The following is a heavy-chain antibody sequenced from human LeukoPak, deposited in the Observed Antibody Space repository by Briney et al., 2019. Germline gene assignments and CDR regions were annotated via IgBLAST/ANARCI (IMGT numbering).Heavy chain of an antibody. Sequence: GGSLRLSCAASGFTFNYYWMSWVRQAPGKGLEWVANVNPAGSTQLYVDSVKGRFTISRDNARDSLYLQMSSLRAEDTAVYYCASGYLDWLGWGQGTLVTVSS. CDR1: GFTFNYYW. J-gene: IGHJ4*02. D-gene: IGHD3-9*01. CDR2: VNPAGSTQ. CDR3: ASGYLDWLG. V-gene: IGHV3-7*01.